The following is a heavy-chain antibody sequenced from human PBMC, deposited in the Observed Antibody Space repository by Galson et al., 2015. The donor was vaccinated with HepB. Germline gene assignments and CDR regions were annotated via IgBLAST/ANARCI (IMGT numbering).Heavy chain of an antibody. CDR1: GFTFSSYS. D-gene: IGHD4-17*01. V-gene: IGHV3-7*01. Sequence: SLRLSCAASGFTFSSYSMSWVRQAPGKGLEWVANIKQDGSEKYYVDSVKGRFTISRDNAKNSLYLQMNSLRAEDTAVYYCEHGDYQGRRYWGQGTLVTVSS. CDR2: IKQDGSEK. CDR3: EHGDYQGRRY. J-gene: IGHJ4*02.